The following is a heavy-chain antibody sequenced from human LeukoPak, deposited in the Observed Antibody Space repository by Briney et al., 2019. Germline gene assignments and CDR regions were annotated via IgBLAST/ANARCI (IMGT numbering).Heavy chain of an antibody. CDR2: ISASGSTI. V-gene: IGHV3-48*03. CDR1: GFTFSSYE. CDR3: AKRGSSWYYLDS. Sequence: GGSLRLSCAASGFTFSSYEMNWVRQAPGKGLEWVSYISASGSTISYADSVKGRFTISRDNSKNTLFLQMNSLRAEDTAMYYCAKRGSSWYYLDSWGQGTLVTVSS. J-gene: IGHJ4*02. D-gene: IGHD6-13*01.